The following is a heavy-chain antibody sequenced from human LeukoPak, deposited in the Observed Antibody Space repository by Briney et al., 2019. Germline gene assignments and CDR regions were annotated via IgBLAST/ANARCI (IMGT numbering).Heavy chain of an antibody. CDR2: ISYDGSNK. CDR1: GFTFSSYA. J-gene: IGHJ4*02. Sequence: PGRSLRLSCAASGFTFSSYAMHWVRQAPGKGLEWVAVISYDGSNKYYADSVRGRFTISRDNSKNTLYLQMNSLRAEDTAIYYCAKDRLSNGDPAGYWGQGTLVTVSS. V-gene: IGHV3-30-3*01. D-gene: IGHD4-17*01. CDR3: AKDRLSNGDPAGY.